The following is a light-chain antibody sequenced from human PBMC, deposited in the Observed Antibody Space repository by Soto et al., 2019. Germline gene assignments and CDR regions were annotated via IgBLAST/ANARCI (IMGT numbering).Light chain of an antibody. CDR2: GNS. CDR1: SSNIGAGYD. J-gene: IGLJ1*01. Sequence: QSVLTQPPSVSGAPGQRVTISCTGSSSNIGAGYDVHWYQQLPGTAPKLLIYGNSNRPSGVPDRFSGSKSGTSASLAITGLQAEDEADYYCQSYDSSLSGLDNYVFGTGTKLTVL. CDR3: QSYDSSLSGLDNYV. V-gene: IGLV1-40*01.